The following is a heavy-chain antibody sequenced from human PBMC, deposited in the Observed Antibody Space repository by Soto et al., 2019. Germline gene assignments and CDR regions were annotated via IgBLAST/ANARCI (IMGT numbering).Heavy chain of an antibody. J-gene: IGHJ5*02. V-gene: IGHV4-39*01. D-gene: IGHD6-6*01. CDR3: ARHRARNWFDP. CDR1: GGSIVSSSYC. Sequence: SETLSLTCIVSGGSIVSSSYCCVWIRQSPGKGLEWIGSIYYSGSTYYNPSLKSRVTISVDTSKNQFSLKLSSVTAADTAVFYCARHRARNWFDPWGQGTLVTVSS. CDR2: IYYSGST.